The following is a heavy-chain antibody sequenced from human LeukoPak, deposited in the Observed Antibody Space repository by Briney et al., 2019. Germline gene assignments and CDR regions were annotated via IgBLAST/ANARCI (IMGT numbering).Heavy chain of an antibody. J-gene: IGHJ4*02. CDR3: ARDHFSGCPDY. CDR2: INSDGSST. D-gene: IGHD6-19*01. Sequence: GGSLRLSCAASGFTLDTYWMHWVRQAPAKGLVWVARINSDGSSTSYADSVKGRFTISRDNAKNALYLQLNSLRADDTAVYYCARDHFSGCPDYWGQGTLVTVSS. V-gene: IGHV3-74*01. CDR1: GFTLDTYW.